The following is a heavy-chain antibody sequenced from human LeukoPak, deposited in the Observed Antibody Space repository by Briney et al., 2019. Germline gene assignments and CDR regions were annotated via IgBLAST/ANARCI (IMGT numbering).Heavy chain of an antibody. J-gene: IGHJ6*04. CDR2: IKQDGSEK. CDR1: GFTFSSYW. Sequence: GGSLRLSCAASGFTFSSYWMSWVRQAPGKGLEWVANIKQDGSEKYYADSVKGRFTISRDNAKNSLYLQMNSLRAEDTAVYYCARNRSPPLLYGMDVWGRGTTVSVSS. CDR3: ARNRSPPLLYGMDV. V-gene: IGHV3-7*01.